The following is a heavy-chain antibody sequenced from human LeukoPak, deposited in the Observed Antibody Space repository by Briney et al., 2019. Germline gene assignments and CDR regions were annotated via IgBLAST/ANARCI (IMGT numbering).Heavy chain of an antibody. CDR1: GYSISSGYY. V-gene: IGHV4-38-2*01. CDR3: ARRAYCGGDCLGYYFDY. Sequence: PSEPLSLTCAVSGYSISSGYYWGWIRQPPGKGLEWIGSIYHSGSTYYNPSLKSRVTISVDTSKNQFSLKLSSVTAADTAVYYCARRAYCGGDCLGYYFDYWGQGTLVTVSS. D-gene: IGHD2-21*01. CDR2: IYHSGST. J-gene: IGHJ4*02.